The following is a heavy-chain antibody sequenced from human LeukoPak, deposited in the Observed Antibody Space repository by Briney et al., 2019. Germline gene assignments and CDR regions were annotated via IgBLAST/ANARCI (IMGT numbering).Heavy chain of an antibody. V-gene: IGHV3-21*01. CDR1: GITFNIYT. J-gene: IGHJ4*02. CDR3: ARDMSSSSFDY. Sequence: GGSLRLSCAASGITFNIYTMNWVRQAPGKGLEWISSIGSTSAYIYYADSVKGRFTISRDNAKNSLYLQMSRLRAEDTGVYYCARDMSSSSFDYWGQGTLVTVSS. D-gene: IGHD6-6*01. CDR2: IGSTSAYI.